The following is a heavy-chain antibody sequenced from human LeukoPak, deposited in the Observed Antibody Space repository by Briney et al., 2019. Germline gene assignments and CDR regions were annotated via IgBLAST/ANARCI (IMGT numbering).Heavy chain of an antibody. V-gene: IGHV3-43*01. CDR3: AKDSNSGSYFNDY. Sequence: GGSLGLSCAASGFTFDDFTMHWVRQAPGKGLEWVSLISWDGGSTYYADSVKGRFTISRDNSKNSLYLQMNSLRTEDTALYYCAKDSNSGSYFNDYWGQGTLVTVSS. J-gene: IGHJ4*02. D-gene: IGHD1-26*01. CDR2: ISWDGGST. CDR1: GFTFDDFT.